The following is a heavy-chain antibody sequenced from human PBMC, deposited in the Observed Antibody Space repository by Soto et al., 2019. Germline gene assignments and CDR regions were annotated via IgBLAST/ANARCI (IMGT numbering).Heavy chain of an antibody. CDR2: INHSGST. D-gene: IGHD5-12*01. CDR1: GGSFSGYY. Sequence: SETLSLTCAVYGGSFSGYYWSWIRQPPGKGLEWIGEINHSGSTNYNPSLKSRVTISVDTSKNQFSLKLSSVTAADTVVYYCARRVRDHVRGYSGYDFGPGSVWENWFDPWGQGTLVTVSS. V-gene: IGHV4-34*01. CDR3: ARRVRDHVRGYSGYDFGPGSVWENWFDP. J-gene: IGHJ5*02.